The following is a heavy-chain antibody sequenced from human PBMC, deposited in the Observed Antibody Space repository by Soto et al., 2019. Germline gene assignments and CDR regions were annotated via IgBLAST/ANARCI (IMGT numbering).Heavy chain of an antibody. J-gene: IGHJ6*03. D-gene: IGHD3-10*01. CDR3: ARDVSGYYGSGSIYYYMDV. CDR1: GGSISSYY. V-gene: IGHV4-59*01. Sequence: SETLSLTCTVSGGSISSYYWSWIRQPSGKGIEWIGYIYYSGSTNYNPSLKSRVTISVDTSKNQFSLKLSSVTAADTAVYYCARDVSGYYGSGSIYYYMDVWGKGTTVTVSS. CDR2: IYYSGST.